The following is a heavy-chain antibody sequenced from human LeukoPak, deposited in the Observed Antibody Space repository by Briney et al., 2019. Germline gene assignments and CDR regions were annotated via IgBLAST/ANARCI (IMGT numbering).Heavy chain of an antibody. CDR1: AYTFTAYY. V-gene: IGHV1-2*02. Sequence: ASVKVSCKASAYTFTAYYIHWVRQAPGQGLEWMGWINPNSGGTNYAQKFQGRVTMTGDTSISTAYMELSRLRSNDTAVYYCAREGLGGLLSDYWGQGTLVTVSS. J-gene: IGHJ4*02. CDR2: INPNSGGT. CDR3: AREGLGGLLSDY. D-gene: IGHD1-26*01.